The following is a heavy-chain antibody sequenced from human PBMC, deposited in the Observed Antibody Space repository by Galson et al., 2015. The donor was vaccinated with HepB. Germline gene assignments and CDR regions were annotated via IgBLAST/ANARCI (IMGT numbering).Heavy chain of an antibody. J-gene: IGHJ5*02. CDR1: GFTFSSYW. Sequence: SLRLSCAASGFTFSSYWMHWVRQAPGKGLVWVSRINSDGSSTSYADSVKGRFTISRDNAKNTLYLQMNSLRAEDTAVYYCARDLRPKRNIKYYGSGSYPFDPWGQGTLVTVSS. D-gene: IGHD3-10*01. CDR2: INSDGSST. V-gene: IGHV3-74*01. CDR3: ARDLRPKRNIKYYGSGSYPFDP.